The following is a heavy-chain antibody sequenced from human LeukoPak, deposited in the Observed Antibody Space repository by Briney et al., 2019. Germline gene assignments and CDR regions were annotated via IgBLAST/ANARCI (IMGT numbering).Heavy chain of an antibody. CDR2: IYYSGST. Sequence: SQTLSLTCTVSGGSISSGDYYWSWIRQPPGKGLEWIGYIYYSGSTNYNPSLKSRVTISVDTSKNQFSLKLSSVTAADTAVYYCARGDSSSWYGWAVFDYWGQGTLVTVSS. D-gene: IGHD6-13*01. V-gene: IGHV4-30-4*01. J-gene: IGHJ4*02. CDR3: ARGDSSSWYGWAVFDY. CDR1: GGSISSGDYY.